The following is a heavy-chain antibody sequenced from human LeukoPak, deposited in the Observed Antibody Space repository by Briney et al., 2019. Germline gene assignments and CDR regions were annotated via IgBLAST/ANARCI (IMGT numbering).Heavy chain of an antibody. J-gene: IGHJ6*03. CDR2: ISVHNDDT. CDR3: ARAGYCSGGSCYPYYYYYYMDV. Sequence: GASVKVSCKASGYTFTSYAISWVRQAPGQGLEGMGWISVHNDDTNYAQRLQGRVTMTTDTSTSTAYLELRSLRSDDTAVYYCARAGYCSGGSCYPYYYYYYMDVWGKGTTVTVSS. CDR1: GYTFTSYA. V-gene: IGHV1-18*01. D-gene: IGHD2-15*01.